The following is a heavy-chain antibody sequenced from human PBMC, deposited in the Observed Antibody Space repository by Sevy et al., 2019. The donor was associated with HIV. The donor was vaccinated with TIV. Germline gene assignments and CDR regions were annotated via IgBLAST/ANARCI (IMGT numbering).Heavy chain of an antibody. J-gene: IGHJ1*01. CDR3: ARATGSYPAKYFQY. Sequence: SETLSLTCAVSGSSISSGYYWGWIRQPPGKGLEWIGNIYHSGSTYSNPSLKSRVTISLHTSKKQFSLKLSSVTAADTAVYYCARATGSYPAKYFQYWGQGTLVTVSS. CDR1: GSSISSGYY. D-gene: IGHD3-16*02. V-gene: IGHV4-38-2*01. CDR2: IYHSGST.